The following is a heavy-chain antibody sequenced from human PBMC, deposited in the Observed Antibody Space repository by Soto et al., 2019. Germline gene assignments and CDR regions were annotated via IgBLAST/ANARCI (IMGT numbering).Heavy chain of an antibody. CDR1: GGTFSSYA. CDR3: AQRKRYRTNGVCGRDWFDP. Sequence: GASVKVSCKASGGTFSSYAISWVRQAPGQGLEWMGGIIPIFGTANYAQKFQGRVTITADESTSTAYMELSSLRSEDTAVYYCAQRKRYRTNGVCGRDWFDPWGQGTLVTVSS. D-gene: IGHD2-8*01. J-gene: IGHJ5*02. CDR2: IIPIFGTA. V-gene: IGHV1-69*13.